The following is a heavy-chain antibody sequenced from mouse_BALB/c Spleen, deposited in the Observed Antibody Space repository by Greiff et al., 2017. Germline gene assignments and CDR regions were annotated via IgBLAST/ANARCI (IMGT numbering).Heavy chain of an antibody. CDR3: TRDRDCYYVGDAMDY. Sequence: EVMLVESGGGLVKPGGSLKLSCAASGFTFSSYTMSWVRQTPEKRLEWVATISSGGSYTYYPDSVKGRFTISRDNAKNTLYLQMSSLKSEDTAMYYCTRDRDCYYVGDAMDYWGQGTSVTVSS. CDR1: GFTFSSYT. J-gene: IGHJ4*01. D-gene: IGHD2-3*01. CDR2: ISSGGSYT. V-gene: IGHV5-6-4*01.